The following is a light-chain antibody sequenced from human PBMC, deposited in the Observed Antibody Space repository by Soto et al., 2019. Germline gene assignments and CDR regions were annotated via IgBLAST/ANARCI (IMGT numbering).Light chain of an antibody. CDR3: SSYTSSSTRV. V-gene: IGLV2-14*01. CDR1: SSDVGGYNY. CDR2: EVS. Sequence: SPWTQTASVSVSPGQAITICCTGTSSDVGGYNYVSWYQQHPGKAPKLMIYEVSNRPSGVSNRFSGSKSGNTASLTISGLQAEDQADHYCSSYTSSSTRVFGTGTKVTXL. J-gene: IGLJ1*01.